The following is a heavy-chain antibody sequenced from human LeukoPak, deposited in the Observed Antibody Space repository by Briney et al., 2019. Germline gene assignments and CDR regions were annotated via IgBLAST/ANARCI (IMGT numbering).Heavy chain of an antibody. J-gene: IGHJ6*03. V-gene: IGHV3-48*04. CDR2: ITGSGNII. CDR3: ARADRKYYMDV. D-gene: IGHD1-14*01. Sequence: GGSLRLSCAASEFTFSSYNVNWVRQAPGKGLEWVSYITGSGNIIYYADSVKGRFTISRDNAKNSLYLQMSSLRVEDTAVYYCARADRKYYMDVWGEGTTVTVFS. CDR1: EFTFSSYN.